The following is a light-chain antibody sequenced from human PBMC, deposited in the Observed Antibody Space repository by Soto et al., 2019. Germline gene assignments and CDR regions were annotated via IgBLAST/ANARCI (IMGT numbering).Light chain of an antibody. CDR1: SSDIGAGDY. Sequence: QSVLTQPPSVSGAPGQTVTISCTGSSSDIGAGDYVSWYQQHPGKAPKLMISEVNNRPSGVSNRFSGSKSGTTAYLTISGLQVDDEADYFCFSFTTTSAPVFGTGTKVTVL. CDR2: EVN. J-gene: IGLJ1*01. CDR3: FSFTTTSAPV. V-gene: IGLV2-14*01.